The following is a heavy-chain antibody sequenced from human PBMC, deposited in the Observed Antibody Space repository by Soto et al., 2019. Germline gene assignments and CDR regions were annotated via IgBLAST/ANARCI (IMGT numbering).Heavy chain of an antibody. CDR1: GFTFSSYA. Sequence: GGSLRLSCAASGFTFSSYAMHWVRQAPGKGLEWVSGISWNSGSIGYADSVKGRFTISRDNAKNSLYLQMNSLRAEDTALYYCAKDRAPPYERVLYSSDYWGRGTLVTVSS. CDR3: AKDRAPPYERVLYSSDY. V-gene: IGHV3-9*01. CDR2: ISWNSGSI. D-gene: IGHD3-3*01. J-gene: IGHJ4*02.